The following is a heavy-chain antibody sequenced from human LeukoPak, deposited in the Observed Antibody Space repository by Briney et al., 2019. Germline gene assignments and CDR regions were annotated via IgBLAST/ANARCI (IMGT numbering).Heavy chain of an antibody. CDR3: ATDQRGAGLGYRYGSGSYNGMDV. Sequence: ASVKVSCKVSGYTLTELSMHWVRQTPGKELEWMGGFDPEDGETLYAQKFPGRVTMTEDTSTDTDYLELSRLRSEDTAVYYCATDQRGAGLGYRYGSGSYNGMDVWGQGTSVTVSS. V-gene: IGHV1-24*01. D-gene: IGHD3-10*01. J-gene: IGHJ6*02. CDR1: GYTLTELS. CDR2: FDPEDGET.